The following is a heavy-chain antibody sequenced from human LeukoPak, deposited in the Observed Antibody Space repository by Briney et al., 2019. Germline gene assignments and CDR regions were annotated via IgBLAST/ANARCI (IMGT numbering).Heavy chain of an antibody. CDR1: GYTFTSYD. Sequence: ASVKVSCKASGYTFTSYDINWVRQATGQGLEGMGWMNPNSGNTGYAQKFQGRVTMTRNTSISTAYMELSSLRSEDTAVYYCARGRSSRVRGVIISSYYYYYMDVWGKGTTVTVS. D-gene: IGHD3-10*01. J-gene: IGHJ6*03. CDR2: MNPNSGNT. V-gene: IGHV1-8*01. CDR3: ARGRSSRVRGVIISSYYYYYMDV.